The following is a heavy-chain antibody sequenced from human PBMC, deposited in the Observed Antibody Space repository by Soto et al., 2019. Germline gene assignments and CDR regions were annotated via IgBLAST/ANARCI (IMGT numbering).Heavy chain of an antibody. CDR1: GFSFSSFT. J-gene: IGHJ6*02. V-gene: IGHV3-21*01. CDR2: IDTSSTYM. Sequence: EVQLVESGGGLVKPGGSLRLSCAASGFSFSSFTMNWVRQAPGKGLEWVSSIDTSSTYMYYADSVTGRFTISRDNAKKSVYLQVNSLRAEDTAVYYCARETGSYNWNDGLMDVWGHGTTVTVSS. D-gene: IGHD1-20*01. CDR3: ARETGSYNWNDGLMDV.